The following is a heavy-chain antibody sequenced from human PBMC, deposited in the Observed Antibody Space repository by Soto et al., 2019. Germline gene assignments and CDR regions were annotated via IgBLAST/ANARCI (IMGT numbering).Heavy chain of an antibody. D-gene: IGHD2-15*01. V-gene: IGHV1-18*01. CDR2: ISAYNGNT. CDR3: ARVYSRFYSTSETDY. Sequence: QVHLMQSGAEVKKPGASVKVSCKASGYTFTSYGIAWVRPAPGQELEWMGWISAYNGNTDYAQRFQGRVTMTTDASTSTAYMDLRSLRNDDTAVYYCARVYSRFYSTSETDYWGQGTLVTVSS. CDR1: GYTFTSYG. J-gene: IGHJ4*02.